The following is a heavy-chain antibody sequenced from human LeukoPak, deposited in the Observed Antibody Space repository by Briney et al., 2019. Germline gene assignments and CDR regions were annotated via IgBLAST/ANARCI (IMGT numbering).Heavy chain of an antibody. D-gene: IGHD3-22*01. Sequence: PGGSLRLSCAASGFSFGDKDLHWVAQAPGQGLEWVAVTSYDVLTNYYVDSVKGRFTISRDNSKKTLYLEMNSLRVEDTAVYYCASGGRQYGSSGYLDFWGQGTLVTASS. J-gene: IGHJ4*02. CDR3: ASGGRQYGSSGYLDF. V-gene: IGHV3-30*03. CDR1: GFSFGDKD. CDR2: TSYDVLTN.